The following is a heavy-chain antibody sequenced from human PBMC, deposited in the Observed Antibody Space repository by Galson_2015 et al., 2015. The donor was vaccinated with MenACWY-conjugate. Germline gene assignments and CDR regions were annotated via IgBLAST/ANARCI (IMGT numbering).Heavy chain of an antibody. CDR2: ISSSISTI. CDR1: GFTFSSYR. Sequence: SLRLSCAASGFTFSSYRMNWVRQAPGKGLEWVSYISSSISTIYYADSVKGRFTISRDNAKNSLYLQMNSLRAEDTAVYYCARKYSSGWVVLDYWGQGTLVTVSS. V-gene: IGHV3-48*04. J-gene: IGHJ4*02. D-gene: IGHD6-19*01. CDR3: ARKYSSGWVVLDY.